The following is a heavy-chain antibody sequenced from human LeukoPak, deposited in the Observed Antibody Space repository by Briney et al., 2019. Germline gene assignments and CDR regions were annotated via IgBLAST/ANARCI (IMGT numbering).Heavy chain of an antibody. V-gene: IGHV1-24*01. CDR3: ASSSGSYGWFDP. J-gene: IGHJ5*02. CDR2: FDPEDGET. CDR1: GYTLTDLS. D-gene: IGHD1-26*01. Sequence: ASVKVSCKVSGYTLTDLSMHWVRQAPGKGLDWMGGFDPEDGETIYAQKFQGRVTMTEDTSTDTAYMELSSLRSEDTAVYYCASSSGSYGWFDPWGQGTLVTVSS.